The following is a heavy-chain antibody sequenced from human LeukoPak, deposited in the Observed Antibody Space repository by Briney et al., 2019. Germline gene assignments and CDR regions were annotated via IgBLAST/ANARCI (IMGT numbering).Heavy chain of an antibody. CDR2: IRSKANSYAT. J-gene: IGHJ6*02. D-gene: IGHD4-11*01. V-gene: IGHV3-73*01. CDR3: TRQDSNLYYYYGMDV. Sequence: GGSLRLSCAASGFTFSGSDMHWVRQASGKGLDWVGLIRSKANSYATAYAASVKGRFTISRDDSKNTAYLQMNSLKTEDTAVYYCTRQDSNLYYYYGMDVWGQGTTVTVSS. CDR1: GFTFSGSD.